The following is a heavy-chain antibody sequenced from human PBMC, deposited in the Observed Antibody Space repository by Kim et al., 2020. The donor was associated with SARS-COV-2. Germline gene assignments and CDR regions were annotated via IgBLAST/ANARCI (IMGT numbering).Heavy chain of an antibody. J-gene: IGHJ4*02. CDR3: ARVYYDSSGYFQLEYFFDD. Sequence: GGSLRLSCAASGFTFSSYWMSWVRQAPGKGLEWVANIKQDGSEKYYVDSVKGRFTISRDNAKNSLYLQMNSLRAEDTAVYYCARVYYDSSGYFQLEYFFDDWGQGTLVTVSS. CDR1: GFTFSSYW. D-gene: IGHD3-22*01. V-gene: IGHV3-7*01. CDR2: IKQDGSEK.